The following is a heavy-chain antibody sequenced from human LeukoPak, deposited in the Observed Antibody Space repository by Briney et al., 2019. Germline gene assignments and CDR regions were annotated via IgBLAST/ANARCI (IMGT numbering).Heavy chain of an antibody. Sequence: ASVKVSCKASGYTFTSYGISWVRRAPGQGLEWMGWISAYNGNTNYAQKLQGRVTMTTDSSTSTAYMELRSLRSDDTAVYYCASGSITIFGVVIWGHFDYWGQGTLVTVSS. CDR1: GYTFTSYG. V-gene: IGHV1-18*01. CDR3: ASGSITIFGVVIWGHFDY. D-gene: IGHD3-3*01. CDR2: ISAYNGNT. J-gene: IGHJ4*02.